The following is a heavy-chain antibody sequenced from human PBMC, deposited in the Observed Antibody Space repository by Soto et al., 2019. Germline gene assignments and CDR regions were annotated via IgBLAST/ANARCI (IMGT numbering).Heavy chain of an antibody. CDR3: AKDLTTGYYYYGMDV. CDR1: GFTFSSYG. CDR2: ISYDGSNK. D-gene: IGHD3-9*01. V-gene: IGHV3-30*18. J-gene: IGHJ6*02. Sequence: GGSLRLSCAASGFTFSSYGMHWVRQAPGKGLEWVAVISYDGSNKYYADSVKGRFTISRDNSKNTLYLQMNSLRAEDTAVYYCAKDLTTGYYYYGMDVWGQGTTVTVSS.